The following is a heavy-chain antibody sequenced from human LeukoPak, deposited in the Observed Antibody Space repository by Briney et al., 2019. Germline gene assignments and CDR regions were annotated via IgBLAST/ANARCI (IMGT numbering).Heavy chain of an antibody. Sequence: SETLSLTCTVSGYSISSGYYWGWIRQPPGKGLEWIGNIYPTGSTYYNPSLKSRVTISVDTSKNQFSLKVSSVSAADKAVYYCARAYSSSWYWNWFDPWGQGTLVTVSS. D-gene: IGHD6-13*01. V-gene: IGHV4-38-2*02. CDR3: ARAYSSSWYWNWFDP. CDR1: GYSISSGYY. J-gene: IGHJ5*02. CDR2: IYPTGST.